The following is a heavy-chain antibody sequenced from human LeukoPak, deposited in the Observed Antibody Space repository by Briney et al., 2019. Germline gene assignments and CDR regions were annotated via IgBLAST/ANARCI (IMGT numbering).Heavy chain of an antibody. CDR2: INPNSGGT. Sequence: ASVKVSCKASGYTFTGYYMHWVRQAPGQGLEWMGWINPNSGGTNYAQKFQGRVTMTRDMSTSTVYMELSGLRSEDTAVYYCARGGGSSWFPFDYWGQGTLVTVPS. CDR1: GYTFTGYY. J-gene: IGHJ4*02. CDR3: ARGGGSSWFPFDY. D-gene: IGHD6-13*01. V-gene: IGHV1-2*02.